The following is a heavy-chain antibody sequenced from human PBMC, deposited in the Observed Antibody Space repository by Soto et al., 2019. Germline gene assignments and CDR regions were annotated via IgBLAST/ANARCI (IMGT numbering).Heavy chain of an antibody. J-gene: IGHJ6*03. CDR3: AGLLGYYYYYMDV. V-gene: IGHV4-39*01. CDR1: GGSISSSSYY. Sequence: SETLSLTYTVSGGSISSSSYYWGWIRQPPGKGLEWIGSIYYSGSTYYNPSLKSRVTISVDTSKNQFSLKLSSVTAADTAVYYCAGLLGYYYYYMDVLGKGTMVTVSS. CDR2: IYYSGST.